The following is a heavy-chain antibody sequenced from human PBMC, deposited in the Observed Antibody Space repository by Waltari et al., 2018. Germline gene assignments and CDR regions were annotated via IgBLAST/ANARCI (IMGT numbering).Heavy chain of an antibody. CDR1: GGTFSSYA. Sequence: QVQLVQSGAEVKKPGSSVKVSCKASGGTFSSYAISWVRQAPGQGLEWMGRIIPIVGTANYAQKFKGRVTITADESTSTAYMELSSLRSEDTAVYYCARVGDGEGAFDIWGQGTMVTVSS. V-gene: IGHV1-69*11. D-gene: IGHD4-17*01. J-gene: IGHJ3*02. CDR2: IIPIVGTA. CDR3: ARVGDGEGAFDI.